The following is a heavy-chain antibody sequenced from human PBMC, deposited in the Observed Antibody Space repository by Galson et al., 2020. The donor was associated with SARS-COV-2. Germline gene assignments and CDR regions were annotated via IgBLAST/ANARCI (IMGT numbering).Heavy chain of an antibody. CDR1: GYTLTELS. D-gene: IGHD3-10*01. V-gene: IGHV1-24*01. CDR2: FDPEDGET. J-gene: IGHJ6*02. CDR3: ATAPSIRGVITSYYYYYGMDV. Sequence: ASVKVSCKVSGYTLTELSMHWVRQAPGKGLEWMGGFDPEDGETIYAQKSQGRVTMTEDTSTDTAYMELSSLRSEDTAVYYCATAPSIRGVITSYYYYYGMDVWGQGTTVTVSS.